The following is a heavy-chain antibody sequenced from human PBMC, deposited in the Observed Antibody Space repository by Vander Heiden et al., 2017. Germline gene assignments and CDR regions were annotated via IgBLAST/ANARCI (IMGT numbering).Heavy chain of an antibody. D-gene: IGHD6-19*01. Sequence: EVQLVESGGGLVKPGGSLRLSCAASGFTFSSYSMSWVRQAPGKGLEWVSSISSSSSYIYYADSVKGRFTISRDNAKNSLYLQMNSLRAEDTAVYYCARDRDPYSSGWYGWFDPWGQGTLVTVS. CDR3: ARDRDPYSSGWYGWFDP. CDR2: ISSSSSYI. V-gene: IGHV3-21*01. CDR1: GFTFSSYS. J-gene: IGHJ5*02.